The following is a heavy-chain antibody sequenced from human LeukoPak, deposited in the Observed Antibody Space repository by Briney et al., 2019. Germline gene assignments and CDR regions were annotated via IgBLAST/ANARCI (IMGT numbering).Heavy chain of an antibody. D-gene: IGHD4-17*01. Sequence: GGSLRLSCAASGFAFSSYAMSWVRQAPGKGLEWVSPISNSDDSTYYADSVKGRFTISRDNSENTLYLQMNSLRAEDTAVYYCARVPIDYGDYDRAYFDYWGQGTLVTVSS. CDR2: ISNSDDST. J-gene: IGHJ4*02. CDR1: GFAFSSYA. V-gene: IGHV3-23*01. CDR3: ARVPIDYGDYDRAYFDY.